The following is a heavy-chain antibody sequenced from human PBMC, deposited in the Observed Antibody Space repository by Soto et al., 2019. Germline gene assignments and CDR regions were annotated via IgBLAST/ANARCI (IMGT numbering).Heavy chain of an antibody. Sequence: GASVKVSCKASGGTFSSYAISWVRQAPGQGLEWMGGIIPIFGTANYAQKFQGRVTITADESTSTAYMELSSLRSEDTAVYYCALGHSTGDHSLGIWGQGTMVTVSS. CDR1: GGTFSSYA. D-gene: IGHD7-27*01. J-gene: IGHJ3*02. CDR2: IIPIFGTA. CDR3: ALGHSTGDHSLGI. V-gene: IGHV1-69*13.